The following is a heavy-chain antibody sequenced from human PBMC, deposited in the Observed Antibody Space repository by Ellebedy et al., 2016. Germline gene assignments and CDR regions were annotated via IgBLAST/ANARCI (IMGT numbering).Heavy chain of an antibody. CDR3: ARASVLLGVEH. CDR2: IFYSGST. Sequence: SETLSLTXGVYGGSFSDYYWSWIRQPPGKGLEWIGYIFYSGSTNYDPSLKSRVTISVDTSKNQFSLKLSSVTAADTAVYYCARASVLLGVEHWGQGTLVTVSS. CDR1: GGSFSDYY. V-gene: IGHV4-59*13. D-gene: IGHD3-10*01. J-gene: IGHJ1*01.